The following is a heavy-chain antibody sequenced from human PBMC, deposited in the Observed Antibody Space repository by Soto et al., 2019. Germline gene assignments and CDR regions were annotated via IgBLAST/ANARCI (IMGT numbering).Heavy chain of an antibody. Sequence: PSETLSLTCTVSGGSVSSGSYYWSWIRQPPGKGLEWIGYIYYSGSTNYNPSLKSQVTISVDTSKNQFSLKLSSVTAADTAVYYCARAQGDWFDPWGQGTLVTVSS. CDR3: ARAQGDWFDP. CDR1: GGSVSSGSYY. J-gene: IGHJ5*02. V-gene: IGHV4-61*01. D-gene: IGHD1-26*01. CDR2: IYYSGST.